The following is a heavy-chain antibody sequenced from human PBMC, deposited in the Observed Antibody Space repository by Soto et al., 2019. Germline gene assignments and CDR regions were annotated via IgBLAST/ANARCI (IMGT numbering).Heavy chain of an antibody. CDR1: GFTFSSYG. Sequence: GGSLRLSCAASGFTFSSYGMHWVRQAPGKGLEWVAVIWYDGSNKYYADSVKGRFTISRDNSKNTLYLQMNSLRAEDTAVYYCAREATMVRGVIIKAGWFDPWGQGTLVTVSS. D-gene: IGHD3-10*01. CDR2: IWYDGSNK. J-gene: IGHJ5*02. V-gene: IGHV3-33*01. CDR3: AREATMVRGVIIKAGWFDP.